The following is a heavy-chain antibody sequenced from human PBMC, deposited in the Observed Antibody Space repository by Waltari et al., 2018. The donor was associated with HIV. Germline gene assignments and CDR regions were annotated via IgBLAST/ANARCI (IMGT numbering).Heavy chain of an antibody. V-gene: IGHV1-18*01. D-gene: IGHD3-22*01. CDR1: GYTFTSYG. Sequence: QVQLVQSGAEVKKPGASVKVSCKASGYTFTSYGISWVRQAPGQGLKWMGWISAYNGNTNYAQKLQGRVTMTTDTSTSTAYMELRSLRSDDTAVYYCARWGRDYYDSSGYYLVFDYWGQGTLVTVSS. J-gene: IGHJ4*02. CDR2: ISAYNGNT. CDR3: ARWGRDYYDSSGYYLVFDY.